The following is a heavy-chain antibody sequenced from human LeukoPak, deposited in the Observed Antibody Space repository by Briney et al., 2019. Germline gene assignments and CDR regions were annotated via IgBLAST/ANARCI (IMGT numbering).Heavy chain of an antibody. CDR2: IYYSGST. J-gene: IGHJ5*02. D-gene: IGHD4-17*01. V-gene: IGHV4-39*01. Sequence: TSETLSLTCTVSGGSISSSSYYWGWIRQPPGKGLEWIGSIYYSGSTYYNPSLKSRVTISVDTSKNQFSLKLSSVTAADTAVYYCARPASTTVTTHWFDPWGQGTLVTVSS. CDR3: ARPASTTVTTHWFDP. CDR1: GGSISSSSYY.